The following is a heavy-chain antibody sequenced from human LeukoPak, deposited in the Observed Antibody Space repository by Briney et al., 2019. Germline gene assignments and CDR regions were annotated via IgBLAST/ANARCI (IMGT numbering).Heavy chain of an antibody. J-gene: IGHJ3*02. V-gene: IGHV4-38-2*02. Sequence: RTSETLSLTCTVSGYSISSGYYWGWIRQPPGKGLEWIGEINHSGSTNYNPSLKSRVTISVDTSKNQFSLKLSSVTAADTAVYYCARHQGQPPFSEMATIVGAFDIWGQGTMVTVSS. CDR3: ARHQGQPPFSEMATIVGAFDI. CDR1: GYSISSGYY. D-gene: IGHD5-24*01. CDR2: INHSGST.